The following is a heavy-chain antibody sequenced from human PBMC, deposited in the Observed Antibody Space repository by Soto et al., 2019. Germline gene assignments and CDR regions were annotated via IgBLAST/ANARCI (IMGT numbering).Heavy chain of an antibody. V-gene: IGHV1-69*06. CDR2: IIPIFGTA. J-gene: IGHJ6*02. Sequence: QVQLVQSGAEVKKPGSSVKVSCKASGGTFSSYAISWVRQAPGQGLEWMGGIIPIFGTANYAQKFQGRVTITADKSTSTAYMELSSLRSEDTAVYYCARDSQGYDFWSGYYSYYYYGMDVWGQGTTVTVSS. CDR3: ARDSQGYDFWSGYYSYYYYGMDV. CDR1: GGTFSSYA. D-gene: IGHD3-3*01.